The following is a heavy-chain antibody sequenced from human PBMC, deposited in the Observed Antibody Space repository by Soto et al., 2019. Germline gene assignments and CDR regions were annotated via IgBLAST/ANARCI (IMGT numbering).Heavy chain of an antibody. CDR1: GFSFSSYG. J-gene: IGHJ5*02. D-gene: IGHD1-26*01. Sequence: QVQLVESGGGVVQPGRSLRLSCAASGFSFSSYGMHWVRQAPGKGQEWVAVISYDGSNKYYTDSVKGRFTISRDNSKNTLYLQMNSLRAEDTAVYYCAKDLIVGASTWGQGTLVTVSS. CDR3: AKDLIVGAST. CDR2: ISYDGSNK. V-gene: IGHV3-30*18.